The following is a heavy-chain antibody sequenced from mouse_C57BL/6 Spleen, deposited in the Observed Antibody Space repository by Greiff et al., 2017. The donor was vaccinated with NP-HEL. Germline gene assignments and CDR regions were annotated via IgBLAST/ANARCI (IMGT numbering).Heavy chain of an antibody. V-gene: IGHV5-17*01. J-gene: IGHJ1*03. CDR2: ISSGSSTI. CDR3: ARRSANWDWYFDV. Sequence: EVQVVESGGGLVKPGGSLKLSCAASGFTFSDYGMHWVRQAPEKGLEWVAYISSGSSTIYYADTVKSRFTISRDNAKNTLFLQMTSLRSEDTAMYYCARRSANWDWYFDVWGTGTTVTVSS. D-gene: IGHD4-1*01. CDR1: GFTFSDYG.